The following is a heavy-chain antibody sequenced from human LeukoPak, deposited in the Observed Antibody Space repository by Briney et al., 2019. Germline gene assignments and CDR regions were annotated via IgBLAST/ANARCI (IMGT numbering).Heavy chain of an antibody. D-gene: IGHD2-2*01. CDR2: FDPEDGET. CDR1: GYTLTELS. Sequence: ASVKVSCKVSGYTLTELSMHWVRQAPGKGLEWMGGFDPEDGETIYAQKFQGRVTMTEDTSTDTAYMGLSSLRSEDTAVYYCATVVVGLVPAYGNFDYWGQGTLVTVSS. J-gene: IGHJ4*02. CDR3: ATVVVGLVPAYGNFDY. V-gene: IGHV1-24*01.